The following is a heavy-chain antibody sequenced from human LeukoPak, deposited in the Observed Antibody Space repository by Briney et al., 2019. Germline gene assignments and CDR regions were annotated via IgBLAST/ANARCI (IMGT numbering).Heavy chain of an antibody. V-gene: IGHV3-7*04. Sequence: GGSLRLSCAASGFTFSNYWMSWVRQAPGNGLEWVATINQDGSEKYYVDSVKGRFTISRDNAKNSLYLQMNSLRAEHTAVYYCARDSSLSGRNWFDRWGQGTLVTVSS. J-gene: IGHJ5*02. CDR2: INQDGSEK. CDR1: GFTFSNYW. CDR3: ARDSSLSGRNWFDR. D-gene: IGHD2-2*01.